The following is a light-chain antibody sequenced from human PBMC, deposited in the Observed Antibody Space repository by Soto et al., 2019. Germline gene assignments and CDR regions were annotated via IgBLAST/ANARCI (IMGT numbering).Light chain of an antibody. CDR3: MQALQTART. V-gene: IGKV2-28*01. CDR1: QSLLHKNGNNY. Sequence: DIVVTQSPISLPVTPGEAASISCRSSQSLLHKNGNNYFNWYLQKPGQSQQVLIYMGSKRASEVPDSFSGSGSGTYFTLKISRVEAEDAGVHYCMQALQTARTFGQGAKVDI. CDR2: MGS. J-gene: IGKJ1*01.